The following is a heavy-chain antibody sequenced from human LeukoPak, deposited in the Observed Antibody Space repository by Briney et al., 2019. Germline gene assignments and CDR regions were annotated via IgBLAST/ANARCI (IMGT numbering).Heavy chain of an antibody. CDR3: ARALAYYYDSSGYYPMYYFDY. CDR2: IYTSGST. Sequence: SETLSVTSAVPPDSISSYYRSWIRQPARKGLEWIGRIYTSGSTNYNPSFKSRVTMSVDTSKTQFSLKLSSVAAADTAVYYCARALAYYYDSSGYYPMYYFDYWGQGTLVTVSS. CDR1: PDSISSYY. V-gene: IGHV4-4*07. D-gene: IGHD3-22*01. J-gene: IGHJ4*02.